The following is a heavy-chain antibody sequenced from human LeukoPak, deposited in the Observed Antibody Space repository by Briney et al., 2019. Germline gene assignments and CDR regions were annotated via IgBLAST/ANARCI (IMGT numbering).Heavy chain of an antibody. CDR2: TYYRSKWYN. D-gene: IGHD2-15*01. CDR3: ARDGWPAFDY. Sequence: SQTLSLTFAISGDSVSSYTAAWNWIRQSPSRGLEWLGRTYYRSKWYNDYGESVKSRITINPDTTKNQFSLQLNSVTPEDTAVYYCARDGWPAFDYWGQGTLVTVSS. J-gene: IGHJ4*02. V-gene: IGHV6-1*01. CDR1: GDSVSSYTAA.